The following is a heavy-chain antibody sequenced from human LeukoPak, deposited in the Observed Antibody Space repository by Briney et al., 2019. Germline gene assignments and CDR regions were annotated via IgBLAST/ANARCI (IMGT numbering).Heavy chain of an antibody. CDR3: ARDGRLDGTVGHFDY. Sequence: SETLSLTCSVSGGSISTYYWSWIRHPPGRQLEYIGYIYFSGTTNYNPSLKSRVTISVDTSKNQFSLKLTSVTAADTAMYYCARDGRLDGTVGHFDYWGQGALVTVSS. V-gene: IGHV4-59*01. CDR2: IYFSGTT. CDR1: GGSISTYY. D-gene: IGHD4-23*01. J-gene: IGHJ4*02.